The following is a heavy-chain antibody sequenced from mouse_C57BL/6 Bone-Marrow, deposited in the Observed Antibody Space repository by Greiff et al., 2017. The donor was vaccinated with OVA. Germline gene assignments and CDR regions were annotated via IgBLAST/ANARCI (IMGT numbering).Heavy chain of an antibody. J-gene: IGHJ3*01. CDR1: GYTFTDYN. D-gene: IGHD2-5*01. V-gene: IGHV1-18*01. CDR3: AGSNYVGFAY. Sequence: VQLQQSGPELVKPGASVKIPCKASGYTFTDYNMDWVKQSHGKSLEWIGDINPNNGGTIYNQKFKGKATLTVDQSSSTAYMELRSLTSEDTAVYYCAGSNYVGFAYWGQGTLVTVSA. CDR2: INPNNGGT.